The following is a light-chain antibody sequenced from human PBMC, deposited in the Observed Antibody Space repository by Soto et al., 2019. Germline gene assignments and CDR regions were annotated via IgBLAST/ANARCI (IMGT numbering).Light chain of an antibody. CDR1: QNVRSPY. CDR3: QQYGNSAWT. J-gene: IGKJ1*01. V-gene: IGKV3-20*01. CDR2: AAS. Sequence: ESVLTQSPGTLSLSPGERATLSCRASQNVRSPYLAWYQQKPGQAPGLLIYAASSRAAGIADRFSGSGSGTDFTLTISRLEPEDFAVYYCQQYGNSAWTFGQGTKVEIK.